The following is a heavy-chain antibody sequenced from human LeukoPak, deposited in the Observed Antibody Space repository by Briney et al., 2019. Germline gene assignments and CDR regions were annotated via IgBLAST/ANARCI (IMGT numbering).Heavy chain of an antibody. V-gene: IGHV1-46*01. Sequence: ASVKVSCKASGDIFSTYYIQWVRQAPGQGLEWMGMINPQGGATSYAQKFQDRVTITTDESTSTAYMELSSLRSEDTAVYYCARGPGYCSSPSCQGGFDYWGQGTLVTVSS. J-gene: IGHJ4*02. D-gene: IGHD2-2*01. CDR1: GDIFSTYY. CDR3: ARGPGYCSSPSCQGGFDY. CDR2: INPQGGAT.